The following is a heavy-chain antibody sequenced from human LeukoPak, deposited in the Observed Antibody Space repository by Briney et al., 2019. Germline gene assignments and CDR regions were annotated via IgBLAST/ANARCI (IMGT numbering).Heavy chain of an antibody. CDR2: VQQDGRDK. D-gene: IGHD1-14*01. J-gene: IGHJ4*02. V-gene: IGHV3-7*01. Sequence: GGSLRLSCAASGYTFSRYWMSWVRQAPGKGLEWVANVQQDGRDKYYVDSVKGRFTISRDNAKNSVYLQMTSLRAEDTAVYCCAALVSAVVTEPGYWGRGTLVTVSS. CDR1: GYTFSRYW. CDR3: AALVSAVVTEPGY.